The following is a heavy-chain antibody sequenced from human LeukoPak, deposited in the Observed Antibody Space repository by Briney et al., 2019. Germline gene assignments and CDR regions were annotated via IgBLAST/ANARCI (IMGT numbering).Heavy chain of an antibody. CDR2: INAYNGNT. Sequence: ASVKVSCKASGYTFNTYGFSWVRQAPGQGLEWMGWINAYNGNTNYALKLQGRVTMTTETSTSTAYMELRSLRSDDTAVYYCARRQGTTLSFDYWGQGTLVTVSS. CDR1: GYTFNTYG. V-gene: IGHV1-18*01. CDR3: ARRQGTTLSFDY. D-gene: IGHD1-1*01. J-gene: IGHJ4*02.